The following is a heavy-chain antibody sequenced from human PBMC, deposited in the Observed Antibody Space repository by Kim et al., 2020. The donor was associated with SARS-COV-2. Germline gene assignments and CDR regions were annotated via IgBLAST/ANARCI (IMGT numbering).Heavy chain of an antibody. Sequence: GGSLRLSCAASGFTFDDYTMHWVRQAPGKGLEWVSLISWDGGSTYYADSVKGRFTISRDNNKNSLYLQMNSLRTEDTALYYCAKGRGYSGYDSKSPYYYYGMDVWGQGTTVTVSS. CDR2: ISWDGGST. D-gene: IGHD5-12*01. CDR1: GFTFDDYT. CDR3: AKGRGYSGYDSKSPYYYYGMDV. J-gene: IGHJ6*02. V-gene: IGHV3-43*01.